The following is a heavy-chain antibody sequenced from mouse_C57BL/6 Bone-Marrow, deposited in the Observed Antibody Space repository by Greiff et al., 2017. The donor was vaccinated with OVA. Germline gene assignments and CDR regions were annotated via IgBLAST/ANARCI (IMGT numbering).Heavy chain of an antibody. V-gene: IGHV14-4*01. CDR2: IDPENGDT. J-gene: IGHJ3*01. D-gene: IGHD2-4*01. CDR3: TTGLGGFAY. Sequence: VQLQQSGAELVRPGASVKLSCTASGFHIKDDYMHWVKQRPEQGLEWIGWIDPENGDTEYASKFQGKATITADTSSNTAYLQLSSLTSEDTAVYYCTTGLGGFAYWGQGTLVTVSA. CDR1: GFHIKDDY.